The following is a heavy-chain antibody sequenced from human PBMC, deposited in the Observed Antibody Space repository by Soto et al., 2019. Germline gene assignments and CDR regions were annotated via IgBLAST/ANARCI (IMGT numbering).Heavy chain of an antibody. CDR2: IWFDGSNM. V-gene: IGHV3-33*01. D-gene: IGHD3-10*01. Sequence: GGSLRLSCAASGLTFSRYGFHWVRQAPGKGPEWVALIWFDGSNMFYADSVKGRFTISRDNSKNTLYLQMNSLRADDTAVYYCASSGLVGFGAFFPAFGPRGQGTLVTVSS. CDR1: GLTFSRYG. J-gene: IGHJ5*02. CDR3: ASSGLVGFGAFFPAFGP.